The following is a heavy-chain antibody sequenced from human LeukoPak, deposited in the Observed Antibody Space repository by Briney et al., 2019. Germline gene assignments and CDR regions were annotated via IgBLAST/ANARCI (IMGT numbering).Heavy chain of an antibody. CDR3: GATGVLLSNWFDP. J-gene: IGHJ5*02. Sequence: GGSLRLSCAASGFTFDDYAMHWVRQAPGKGLEWVSLISGDGGDTYYADSVRGRFTISRDNSKNSLYLQMNSLRAEDTAVYYCGATGVLLSNWFDPWGQGTLVTVSS. D-gene: IGHD1-26*01. V-gene: IGHV3-43*02. CDR1: GFTFDDYA. CDR2: ISGDGGDT.